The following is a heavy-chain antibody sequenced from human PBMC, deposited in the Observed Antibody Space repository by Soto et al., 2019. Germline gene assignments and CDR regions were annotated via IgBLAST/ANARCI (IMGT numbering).Heavy chain of an antibody. CDR2: IYYSGST. J-gene: IGHJ5*02. D-gene: IGHD3-3*01. CDR1: GGSISSGGYY. Sequence: QVQLQESGPGLVKPSQTLSLTCTVSGGSISSGGYYWSWIRQHPGKGLEWIGYIYYSGSTYYNPSLKSRVTISVDTSKNQFSLKLSSVTAADTAVYYCARAQSGGKSITIFGVVRKYNWFDPWGQGTLVTVSS. V-gene: IGHV4-31*03. CDR3: ARAQSGGKSITIFGVVRKYNWFDP.